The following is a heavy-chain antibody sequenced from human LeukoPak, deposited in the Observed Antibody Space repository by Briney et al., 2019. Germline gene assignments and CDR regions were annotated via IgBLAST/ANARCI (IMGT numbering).Heavy chain of an antibody. D-gene: IGHD3-22*01. V-gene: IGHV3-48*03. Sequence: GGSLRLSCAASGFTFSSYEMNWVRQAPGKGLEWVSYISSSGSTIYYADSVKGRFTISRDNAKNSLYLQMNSLRAEDTAVYYCARDMNGYYYDSSGYYHDAFDIWGQGTLVIVSS. CDR2: ISSSGSTI. CDR3: ARDMNGYYYDSSGYYHDAFDI. J-gene: IGHJ3*02. CDR1: GFTFSSYE.